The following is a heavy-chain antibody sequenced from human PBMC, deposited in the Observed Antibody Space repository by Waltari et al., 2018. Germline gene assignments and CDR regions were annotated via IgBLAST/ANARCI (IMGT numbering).Heavy chain of an antibody. V-gene: IGHV4-39*07. CDR2: IYYSGST. J-gene: IGHJ4*02. CDR3: ARARWYRYYFDY. CDR1: GGSISSSSYY. D-gene: IGHD6-13*01. Sequence: QLQLQESGPGLVKPSETLSLTCTVSGGSISSSSYYWGWIRQPPGKGLEWIGSIYYSGSTYYNPSLKSRVTISVDTSKNQFSLKLSSVTAADTAVYYCARARWYRYYFDYWGQGTLVTVSS.